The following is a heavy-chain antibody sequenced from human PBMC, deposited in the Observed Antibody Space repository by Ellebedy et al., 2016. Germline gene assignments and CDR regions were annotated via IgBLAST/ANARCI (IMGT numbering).Heavy chain of an antibody. CDR2: ISGSGGST. CDR3: AKLSSSYDILTGYLGAFDI. CDR1: GFTFSSYA. V-gene: IGHV3-23*01. D-gene: IGHD3-9*01. J-gene: IGHJ3*02. Sequence: GGSLRLSXAASGFTFSSYAMSWVRQAPGKGLEWVSAISGSGGSTYYADSVKGRFTISRDNSKNTLYLQMNSLRAEDTAVYYCAKLSSSYDILTGYLGAFDIWGQGTMVTVSS.